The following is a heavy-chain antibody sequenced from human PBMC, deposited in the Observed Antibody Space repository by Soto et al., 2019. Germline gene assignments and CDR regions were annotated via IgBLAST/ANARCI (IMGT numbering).Heavy chain of an antibody. CDR3: ARGRYKFYYDMDV. D-gene: IGHD3-16*02. V-gene: IGHV4-30-4*01. J-gene: IGHJ6*02. Sequence: SGTPSITCTVSGGSISSGDYYWSWIRQPPGKGLEWIGYIYYSGSTYYNPSLKSRVTISVDTSKNQFSLKLSSVTAADTAVLYCARGRYKFYYDMDVSGQVSTLT. CDR1: GGSISSGDYY. CDR2: IYYSGST.